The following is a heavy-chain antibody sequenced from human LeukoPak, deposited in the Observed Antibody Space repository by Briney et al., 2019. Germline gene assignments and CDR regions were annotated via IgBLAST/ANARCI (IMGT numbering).Heavy chain of an antibody. CDR2: ISGSGGST. Sequence: GGTLRPPCAVSGFTFSSYGMSWVRQAPGKALEWVSAISGSGGSTYYADSVKGRFTISRDNSKNTLYLQMNSLRAEDTAVYYCAKRGESYYYGSGSSYYYYYMDVWGKGTTVTISS. V-gene: IGHV3-23*01. D-gene: IGHD3-10*01. J-gene: IGHJ6*03. CDR1: GFTFSSYG. CDR3: AKRGESYYYGSGSSYYYYYMDV.